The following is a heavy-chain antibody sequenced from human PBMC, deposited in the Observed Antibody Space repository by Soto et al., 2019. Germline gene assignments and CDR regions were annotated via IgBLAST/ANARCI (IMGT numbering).Heavy chain of an antibody. D-gene: IGHD1-26*01. V-gene: IGHV3-30*18. J-gene: IGHJ4*02. CDR1: GFDFTYYA. Sequence: QVQLVESGGGAVQPGESLRLSCVASGFDFTYYAMHWVRQAPGKGLESVAVMSSDGSKIHHTDSVKGRFTISRDNSKNTLYLQMNSLRKEDTAGYFCAKDEGVGGTLGLFDYWGQGTVVSVSS. CDR3: AKDEGVGGTLGLFDY. CDR2: MSSDGSKI.